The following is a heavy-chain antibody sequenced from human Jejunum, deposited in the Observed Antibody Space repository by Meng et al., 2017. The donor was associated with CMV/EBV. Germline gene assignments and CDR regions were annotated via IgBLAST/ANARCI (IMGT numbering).Heavy chain of an antibody. D-gene: IGHD3-10*01. CDR3: ASDYYGSGTPSHS. CDR2: IIPILDIG. CDR1: GGTFSSAA. V-gene: IGHV1-69*10. Sequence: SGGTFSSAALTWVRQAPGQGLEWMGGIIPILDIGNYAQKFQGRVTITADKFTGTAYMELSSLRSDDTAVYYCASDYYGSGTPSHSWGQGTLVTVSS. J-gene: IGHJ4*02.